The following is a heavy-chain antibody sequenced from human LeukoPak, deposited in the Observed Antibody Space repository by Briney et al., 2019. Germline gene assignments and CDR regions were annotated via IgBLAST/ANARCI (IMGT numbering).Heavy chain of an antibody. D-gene: IGHD3-10*01. V-gene: IGHV3-66*01. CDR3: ARGGAMIRGVFDY. J-gene: IGHJ4*02. CDR2: IYSGGST. Sequence: GGSLRLSCIASGFTVSSNYMTWVRQAPGKGLEWVSIIYSGGSTYYADSVKGRFTISRDNSKNTLYLQMNSLRAEDMAVYYCARGGAMIRGVFDYWGQGTLVTVSS. CDR1: GFTVSSNY.